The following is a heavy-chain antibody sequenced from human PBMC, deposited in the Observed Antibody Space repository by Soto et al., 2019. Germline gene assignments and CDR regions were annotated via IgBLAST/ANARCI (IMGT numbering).Heavy chain of an antibody. CDR1: GYTFTSYG. Sequence: QVQLVQSGAEVKKPGASVKVSCKASGYTFTSYGISWVRQAPGQGLELMGWISAYNGNTNYAQKLQGRVTMTTDTSTRTAYMERRSLRSDDTAVYYCARETSIAAADYWGQGTLVTVSS. D-gene: IGHD6-13*01. CDR3: ARETSIAAADY. V-gene: IGHV1-18*01. CDR2: ISAYNGNT. J-gene: IGHJ4*02.